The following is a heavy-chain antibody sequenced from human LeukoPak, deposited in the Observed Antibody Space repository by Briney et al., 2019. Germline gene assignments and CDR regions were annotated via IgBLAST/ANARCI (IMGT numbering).Heavy chain of an antibody. J-gene: IGHJ5*02. CDR3: ARIRETGTEFDP. D-gene: IGHD1-1*01. Sequence: ASVKVSCKASGYTFTGYYMHWVRQAPGQGLEWMGWINPSSGGTNYAQKFQARVTMTRDTSINTAHMELSRLTSDDTAVYFCARIRETGTEFDPWGQGTLVTVSS. V-gene: IGHV1-2*02. CDR2: INPSSGGT. CDR1: GYTFTGYY.